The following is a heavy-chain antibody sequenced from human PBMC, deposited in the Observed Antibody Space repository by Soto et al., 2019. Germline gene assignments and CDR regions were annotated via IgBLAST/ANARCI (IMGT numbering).Heavy chain of an antibody. D-gene: IGHD1-26*01. Sequence: GGSLRLSCAASGFTFSSYAMHWVRQAPGKGLEWVAVISYDGSNKYYADSVKGRFTISRDNSKNTLYLQMNSLRAEDTAVYYCARDYRRWAYGPYDYWGQGTLVTVSS. CDR1: GFTFSSYA. J-gene: IGHJ4*02. CDR3: ARDYRRWAYGPYDY. CDR2: ISYDGSNK. V-gene: IGHV3-30-3*01.